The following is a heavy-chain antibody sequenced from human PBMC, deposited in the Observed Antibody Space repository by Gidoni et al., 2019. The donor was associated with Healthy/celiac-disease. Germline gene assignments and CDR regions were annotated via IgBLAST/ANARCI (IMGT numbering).Heavy chain of an antibody. CDR1: GLTFSSNG. CDR2: ISYDGSNK. J-gene: IGHJ4*02. Sequence: QVQLVESGGGVVQPGRSLRPSCSASGLTFSSNGMHWVRQSPGKGLEWVAVISYDGSNKYYADSVKGRFTISRDNSKNTLYLQMNSLRAEDTAVYYCAKAEDGRGTVTTVDYWGQGTLVTVSS. CDR3: AKAEDGRGTVTTVDY. D-gene: IGHD4-17*01. V-gene: IGHV3-30*18.